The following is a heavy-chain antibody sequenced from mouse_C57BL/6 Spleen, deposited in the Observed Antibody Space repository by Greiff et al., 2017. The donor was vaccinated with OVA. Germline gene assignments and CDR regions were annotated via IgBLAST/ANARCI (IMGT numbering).Heavy chain of an antibody. CDR2: ISSGGSYT. Sequence: EVQVVESGGDLVKPGGSLKLSCAASGFTFSSYGMSWVRQTPDKRLEWVATISSGGSYTYYPDSVKGRFTLSRDNSKNTLYLQRSILKSEDTAMYYGARLKLRGLDYWGQGTTLTVSS. V-gene: IGHV5-6*01. CDR3: ARLKLRGLDY. J-gene: IGHJ2*01. CDR1: GFTFSSYG.